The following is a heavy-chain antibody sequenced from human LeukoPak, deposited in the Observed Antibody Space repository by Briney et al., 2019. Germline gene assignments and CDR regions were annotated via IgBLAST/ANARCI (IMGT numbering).Heavy chain of an antibody. D-gene: IGHD3-16*01. CDR2: IWYDGRKQ. Sequence: GGSLRLSCGVSGFTFNGYGMHWVRQAPGKGLEWLAVIWYDGRKQYYVDSVKGRFTISRDNSKNTLSLQMNSLRVEDTAVYYCARDGGSYLDYWGQGTLVTVSS. CDR1: GFTFNGYG. CDR3: ARDGGSYLDY. V-gene: IGHV3-33*01. J-gene: IGHJ4*02.